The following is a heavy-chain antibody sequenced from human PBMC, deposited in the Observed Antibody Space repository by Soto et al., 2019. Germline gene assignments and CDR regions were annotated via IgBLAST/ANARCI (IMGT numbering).Heavy chain of an antibody. D-gene: IGHD6-13*01. CDR1: GFTFSSYG. Sequence: LRLSCAASGFTFSSYGMHWVRQAPGKGLEWVAVISYDGSNKYYADSVKGRFTISRDNSKNTLYLQMNSLRAEDTAVYYCAKFYSSSPSGGMDVWGQGTTVTVSS. CDR3: AKFYSSSPSGGMDV. J-gene: IGHJ6*02. CDR2: ISYDGSNK. V-gene: IGHV3-30*18.